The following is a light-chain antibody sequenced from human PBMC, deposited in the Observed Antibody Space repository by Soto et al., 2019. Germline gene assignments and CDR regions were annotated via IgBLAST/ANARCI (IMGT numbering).Light chain of an antibody. J-gene: IGKJ1*01. CDR2: DAS. CDR3: QQYGSSPQT. Sequence: GLSQSPCTLSLSTGERATLSCRASQSISSTYLTWYHQRPGQAPRLLIYDASRRATGIPDRFSGSGSGTDFSLTISRLEPEDFAVYYCQQYGSSPQTSAQGTKV. CDR1: QSISSTY. V-gene: IGKV3-20*01.